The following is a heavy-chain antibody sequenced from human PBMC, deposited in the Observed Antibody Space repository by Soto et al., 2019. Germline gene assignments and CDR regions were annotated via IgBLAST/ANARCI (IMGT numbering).Heavy chain of an antibody. D-gene: IGHD3-10*01. CDR3: ANDRVYGSGTYSGRYLDY. CDR1: GFTFNSYA. Sequence: EVQLLESGGGLVQPGGSLRLSCGGSGFTFNSYAMTWVRQAPGKGLEWVSAISGSGGTTYYANSVKGRFTISRDQSKDQLYLQMNSLRAKDTDIYYYANDRVYGSGTYSGRYLDYWGQGTLVTVSS. CDR2: ISGSGGTT. J-gene: IGHJ4*02. V-gene: IGHV3-23*01.